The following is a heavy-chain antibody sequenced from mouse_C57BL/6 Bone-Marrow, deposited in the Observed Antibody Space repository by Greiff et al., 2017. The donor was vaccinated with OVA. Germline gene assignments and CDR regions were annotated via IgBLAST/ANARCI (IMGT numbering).Heavy chain of an antibody. D-gene: IGHD2-3*01. Sequence: VQLQQSGAELVRPGASVKLSCTASGFNIKDDCMHWVKQRPEQGLEWIGWIDPENGDTEYASKFQGKATITADTSSNTAYLQLSSLTAEDTAVYDWTKRDGYTEYYYAMDYWGQGTAVTVSS. CDR2: IDPENGDT. V-gene: IGHV14-4*01. CDR3: TKRDGYTEYYYAMDY. J-gene: IGHJ4*01. CDR1: GFNIKDDC.